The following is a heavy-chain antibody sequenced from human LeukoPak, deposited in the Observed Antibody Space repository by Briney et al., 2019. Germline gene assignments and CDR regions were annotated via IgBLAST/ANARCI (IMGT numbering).Heavy chain of an antibody. D-gene: IGHD3-22*01. V-gene: IGHV3-11*01. CDR1: GFTFSDYY. J-gene: IGHJ4*02. CDR2: ISSSGSTK. CDR3: ATSRNYYDTSGYYAPEFDY. Sequence: GGSLRLSCAASGFTFSDYYMSWIRQAPGKGLEWVSYISSSGSTKYYADSVKGRFTISRDNAKNSLYLQMNSLRAEDTAVYYCATSRNYYDTSGYYAPEFDYWGQGTLVTVSS.